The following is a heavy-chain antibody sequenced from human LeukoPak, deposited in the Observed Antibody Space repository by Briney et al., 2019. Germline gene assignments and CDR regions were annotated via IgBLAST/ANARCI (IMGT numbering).Heavy chain of an antibody. CDR1: GGSISSSNW. Sequence: PSETLSLTCAVSGGSISSSNWWSWVRQPPGKGLEWIGEIYHSGSTNYNPSLKSRVTISVDKSKNQFSLKLSSVTAADTAVYYCARSGILTGYYRSGPPDYWGQGILVTVSS. CDR3: ARSGILTGYYRSGPPDY. V-gene: IGHV4-4*02. D-gene: IGHD3-9*01. CDR2: IYHSGST. J-gene: IGHJ4*02.